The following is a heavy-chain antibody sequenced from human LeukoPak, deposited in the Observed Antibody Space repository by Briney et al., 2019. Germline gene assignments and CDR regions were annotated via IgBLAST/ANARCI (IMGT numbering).Heavy chain of an antibody. Sequence: PGGSLRLSCAASGFTPSSYAMTWVRQAPGKGLEWVSAISGSGGSTYYADSAKGRFTISRDNSKNTLYLQMNSLRAEDTAVYYCAKDGKYYDFWSGYYSRSYYYYMDVWGKGTTVTVSS. V-gene: IGHV3-23*01. CDR1: GFTPSSYA. CDR3: AKDGKYYDFWSGYYSRSYYYYMDV. J-gene: IGHJ6*03. CDR2: ISGSGGST. D-gene: IGHD3-3*01.